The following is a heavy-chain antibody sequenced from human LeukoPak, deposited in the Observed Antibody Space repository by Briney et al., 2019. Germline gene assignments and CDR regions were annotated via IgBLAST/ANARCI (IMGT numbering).Heavy chain of an antibody. J-gene: IGHJ4*02. V-gene: IGHV3-49*04. Sequence: GGSLRLSCTASGFTFGDHAMSWVRQAPGKGREGVGFIRSKAYGGTTEYAASVKGRFTISRDDSKSIAYLQMNSLKTEDTAVYFCTRAYDSSGYFGDYWGQGTLVTVSS. CDR3: TRAYDSSGYFGDY. CDR1: GFTFGDHA. D-gene: IGHD3-22*01. CDR2: IRSKAYGGTT.